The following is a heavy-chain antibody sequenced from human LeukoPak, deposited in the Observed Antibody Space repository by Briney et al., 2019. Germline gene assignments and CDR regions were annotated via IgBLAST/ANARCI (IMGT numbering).Heavy chain of an antibody. J-gene: IGHJ4*02. CDR3: AIHSEQQLANY. Sequence: GGSLRLSCAASGFTFSSYGMRWVRQAPGKGLEWVAIIWSDGSNKYYADSVKGRFTISRDNSKNTLFLQMSSLRAEDTAVYYCAIHSEQQLANYWGQGTLVTVSS. D-gene: IGHD6-13*01. CDR1: GFTFSSYG. V-gene: IGHV3-33*01. CDR2: IWSDGSNK.